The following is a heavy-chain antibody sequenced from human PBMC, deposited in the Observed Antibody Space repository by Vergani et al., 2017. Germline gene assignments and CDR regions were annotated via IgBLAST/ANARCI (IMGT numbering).Heavy chain of an antibody. D-gene: IGHD3-3*01. J-gene: IGHJ4*02. Sequence: LEESGGGSVKPGGSLRLSCAASGFKFSDHYMSWIRQAPGKGLEWVSHISPGASTVSYTDSVTGRFTVSRDNSKNTLYLQMNSLRAEDTAVYYCAKDTIFGVVIIGYYFDYWGQGTLVTVSS. CDR2: ISPGASTV. V-gene: IGHV3-11*01. CDR1: GFKFSDHY. CDR3: AKDTIFGVVIIGYYFDY.